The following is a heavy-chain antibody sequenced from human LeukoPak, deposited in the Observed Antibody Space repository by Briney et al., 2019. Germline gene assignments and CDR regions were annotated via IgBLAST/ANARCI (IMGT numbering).Heavy chain of an antibody. CDR2: INHSGST. CDR3: ARMAYCGGDCHIEY. J-gene: IGHJ4*02. D-gene: IGHD2-21*02. V-gene: IGHV4-34*01. CDR1: GGSFSGYY. Sequence: SETLSLTCAVYGGSFSGYYWSWIRQPPGKGLEWIGEINHSGSTNYNPSLKSRVTISVDTSKNQFSLKLSSVTAADTAVYYCARMAYCGGDCHIEYWGQGTLVTVSS.